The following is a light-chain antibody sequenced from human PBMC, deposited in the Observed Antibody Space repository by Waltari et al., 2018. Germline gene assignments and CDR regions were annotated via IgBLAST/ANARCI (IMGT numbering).Light chain of an antibody. V-gene: IGLV2-14*01. J-gene: IGLJ2*01. CDR1: SSDVGGYNY. CDR2: EVS. CDR3: SSYTSSSTLEV. Sequence: QSALTQPASVSGSPGQSITISSTGSSSDVGGYNYVSWYQQHPGKAPKLMIYEVSNRPSGVSNRFSGSKSGNTASLTISGLQAEDEADYYCSSYTSSSTLEVFGGGTNLTVL.